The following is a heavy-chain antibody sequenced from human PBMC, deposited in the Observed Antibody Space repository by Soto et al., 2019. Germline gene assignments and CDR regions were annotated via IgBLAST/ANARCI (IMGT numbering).Heavy chain of an antibody. CDR1: GFTFSSYA. CDR2: ISGSGGST. Sequence: EVQLLESGGGLVQPGGSLRLSCAASGFTFSSYAMSWVRQAPGKGLEWVSAISGSGGSTYYADSVKGRFTISRDNSKNTLYLQMNSLRAEYTAVYYCAKLPFLEWLSLRDYFDYWGQGTLVTVSS. J-gene: IGHJ4*02. D-gene: IGHD3-3*02. CDR3: AKLPFLEWLSLRDYFDY. V-gene: IGHV3-23*01.